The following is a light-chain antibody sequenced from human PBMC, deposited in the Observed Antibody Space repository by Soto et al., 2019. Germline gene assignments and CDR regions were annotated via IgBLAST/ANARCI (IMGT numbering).Light chain of an antibody. CDR1: QGISSY. CDR3: QQYYSYPSAYT. V-gene: IGKV1-8*01. Sequence: AIRMTQSPSSLSASTGDRVTITCRASQGISSYLAWYQQKPGKAPKLLIYAASTLQSGVPSRFSGSGSGTDFTLTISCLQSEVFATYYCQQYYSYPSAYTFGQGTKLEIK. J-gene: IGKJ2*01. CDR2: AAS.